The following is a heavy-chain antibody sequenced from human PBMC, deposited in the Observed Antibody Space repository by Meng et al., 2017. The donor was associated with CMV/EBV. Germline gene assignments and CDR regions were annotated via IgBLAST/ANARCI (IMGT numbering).Heavy chain of an antibody. D-gene: IGHD3-3*01. J-gene: IGHJ6*02. CDR2: MNPNSGNT. CDR3: ARGRGRITIFGVVIIIGDYYYGMDV. CDR1: GYTFTSYD. V-gene: IGHV1-8*01. Sequence: ASVKVSCKASGYTFTSYDINWVRQATGQGLEWMGWMNPNSGNTGYAKKFQGRVTMTRNTSISTAYMELSSLRSEDTAVYYCARGRGRITIFGVVIIIGDYYYGMDVWGQGTTVTVSS.